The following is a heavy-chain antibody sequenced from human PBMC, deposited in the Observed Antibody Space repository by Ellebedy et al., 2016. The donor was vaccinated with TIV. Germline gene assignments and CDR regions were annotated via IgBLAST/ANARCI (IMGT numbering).Heavy chain of an antibody. Sequence: GESLKISCAASGFTFTNYAMSWVRQAPGKGLEWVANIKQDGSEKWYVDSVKGRFTISRDNAKNSLYLQMSSLRAEDTAVYYCARDQGWAYPGSTRFDYWGQGTLVTVSS. D-gene: IGHD3-10*01. CDR3: ARDQGWAYPGSTRFDY. V-gene: IGHV3-7*01. CDR1: GFTFTNYA. CDR2: IKQDGSEK. J-gene: IGHJ4*03.